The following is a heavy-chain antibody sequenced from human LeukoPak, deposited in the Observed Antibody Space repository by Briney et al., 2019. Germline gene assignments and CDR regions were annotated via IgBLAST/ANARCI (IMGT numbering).Heavy chain of an antibody. D-gene: IGHD3-22*01. CDR2: ICSGGST. CDR1: GFTFSSNS. V-gene: IGHV3-53*01. CDR3: AAPDSSGYLPIGAFDI. Sequence: GGSLRLSCAASGFTFSSNSMSWVRQAPGKGLEWVSVICSGGSTYYADSSEGRFTTSTDNSNNSLHLQKISLRAEDTAVYYCAAPDSSGYLPIGAFDIWGQGTMVTVSS. J-gene: IGHJ3*02.